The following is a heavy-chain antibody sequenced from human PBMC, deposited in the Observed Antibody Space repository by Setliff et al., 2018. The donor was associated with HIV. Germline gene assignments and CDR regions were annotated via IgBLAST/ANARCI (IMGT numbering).Heavy chain of an antibody. V-gene: IGHV3-48*01. CDR3: ARDRGYGDY. CDR1: GFTFDSYS. Sequence: PGGSLRLSCAPSGFTFDSYSIIWVRQAPGKGLEWVSYIIGLGGGTIYYADSVRGRFTISRDDAEKSVYHQMNRLRAEDTAVYYCARDRGYGDYWGQGTLVTVSS. D-gene: IGHD5-12*01. J-gene: IGHJ4*02. CDR2: IIGLGGGTI.